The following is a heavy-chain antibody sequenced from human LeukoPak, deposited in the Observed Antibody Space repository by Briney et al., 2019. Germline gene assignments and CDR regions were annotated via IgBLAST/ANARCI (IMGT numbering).Heavy chain of an antibody. CDR1: GGSFSGYY. Sequence: PSETLSLTCAVYGGSFSGYYSSCIRQPPGKGLEWIVEINHSVSTNYNPSLKSRVTISVDTSKNHFSLKLSSVTAADTALYYCAGGTKISIDFWGQGTLVTVSS. V-gene: IGHV4-34*01. CDR3: AGGTKISIDF. J-gene: IGHJ4*02. CDR2: INHSVST. D-gene: IGHD2-8*01.